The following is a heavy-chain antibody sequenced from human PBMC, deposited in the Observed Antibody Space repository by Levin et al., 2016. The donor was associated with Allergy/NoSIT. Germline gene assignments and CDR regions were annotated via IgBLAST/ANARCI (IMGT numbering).Heavy chain of an antibody. J-gene: IGHJ3*02. CDR2: IYYSGNT. D-gene: IGHD3-16*01. CDR1: NGSISPYY. CDR3: ARGPKRVGTGNAFDI. Sequence: SETLSLTCAVSNGSISPYYWSWIRLPPGKGLEWIGYIYYSGNTNYNPSLKSRVTISVDTAKNVFSLRLSAVTAADTAVYYCARGPKRVGTGNAFDIWGQGTMVTVSS. V-gene: IGHV4-59*01.